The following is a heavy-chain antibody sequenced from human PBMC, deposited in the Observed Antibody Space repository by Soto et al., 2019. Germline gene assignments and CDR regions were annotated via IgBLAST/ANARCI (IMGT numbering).Heavy chain of an antibody. Sequence: GESLKISCKGSGYSFTSYWIGWVRQMPGKGLEWMGIIYPGDSDTRYSPSFQGQVTISADKSISTAYLQWSSLKASDTAMYYCARAKRQGTTYYYYYGMDVWGQGTTVTVSS. J-gene: IGHJ6*02. CDR1: GYSFTSYW. V-gene: IGHV5-51*01. CDR3: ARAKRQGTTYYYYYGMDV. D-gene: IGHD1-1*01. CDR2: IYPGDSDT.